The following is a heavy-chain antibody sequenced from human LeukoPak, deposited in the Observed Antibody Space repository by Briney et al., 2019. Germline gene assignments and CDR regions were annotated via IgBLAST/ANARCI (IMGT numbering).Heavy chain of an antibody. D-gene: IGHD1-26*01. Sequence: GGSLRLSCAASGFTFSGSAINWVRQSPGKGLEWVGQMDKKDNGYATATAYAASVKGRFTISTNYSINTAYLQMKSLKTEDTALYYCTRDSGTYIWFDPWGQGTLVTVSS. V-gene: IGHV3-73*01. CDR2: MDKKDNGYATAT. CDR3: TRDSGTYIWFDP. J-gene: IGHJ5*02. CDR1: GFTFSGSA.